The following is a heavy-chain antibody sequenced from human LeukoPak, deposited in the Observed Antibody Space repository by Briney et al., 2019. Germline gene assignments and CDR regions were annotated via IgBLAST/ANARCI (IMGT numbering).Heavy chain of an antibody. D-gene: IGHD2-2*02. CDR3: ATLGDRYCSSTSCYTGFDY. CDR1: GGSISSYY. J-gene: IGHJ4*02. Sequence: PSETLSLTCTVSGGSISSYYWSWIRQPPGKGLEWIGYIYYSGSTNYNPSLKSRVTISVDTSKNQFPLKLSSVTAADTAVYYCATLGDRYCSSTSCYTGFDYWGQGTLVTVSS. V-gene: IGHV4-59*01. CDR2: IYYSGST.